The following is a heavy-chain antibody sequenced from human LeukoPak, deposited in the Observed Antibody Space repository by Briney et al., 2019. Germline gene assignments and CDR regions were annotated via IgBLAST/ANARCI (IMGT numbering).Heavy chain of an antibody. CDR1: GFTVSSNY. V-gene: IGHV3-53*01. J-gene: IGHJ4*02. CDR2: IYTGSLS. Sequence: PGGSLRLSCAASGFTVSSNYMGWVRQAPGKGLEWVSVIYTGSLSYYTDSVKGRFTISRDKSNNTLYLQMNSLRDEDTAVYYCAREGGLTEGGFDYWGQGTLVTVS. D-gene: IGHD1-14*01. CDR3: AREGGLTEGGFDY.